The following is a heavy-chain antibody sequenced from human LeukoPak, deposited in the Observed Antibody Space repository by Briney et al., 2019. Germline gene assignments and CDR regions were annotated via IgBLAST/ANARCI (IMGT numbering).Heavy chain of an antibody. CDR3: ARRRLRSHYFDY. J-gene: IGHJ4*02. CDR2: INHSGST. Sequence: SETLSLTCAVYGGSFSGYYWSWIRQPPGKGLEWIGEINHSGSTNYNPSLKSRVTISVDTSKNQFPLKLSSVTDADTAVYYCARRRLRSHYFDYWGQGTLVTVSS. CDR1: GGSFSGYY. V-gene: IGHV4-34*01. D-gene: IGHD5/OR15-5a*01.